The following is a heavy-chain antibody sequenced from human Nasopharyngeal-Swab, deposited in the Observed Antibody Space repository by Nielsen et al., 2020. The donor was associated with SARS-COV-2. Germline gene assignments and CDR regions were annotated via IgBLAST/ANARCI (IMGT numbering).Heavy chain of an antibody. CDR2: ISSSNSYI. CDR3: AREPTYSSGWYGDAFDI. D-gene: IGHD6-19*01. V-gene: IGHV3-21*01. Sequence: GGSLRLSCAGSGFTFSTYSMSWVRQAPGKGLEWVSSISSSNSYIYYADSVKGRFTISRDNTKNSLYLQMNSLRAEDTAVYYCAREPTYSSGWYGDAFDIWGQGTMVTVYS. J-gene: IGHJ3*02. CDR1: GFTFSTYS.